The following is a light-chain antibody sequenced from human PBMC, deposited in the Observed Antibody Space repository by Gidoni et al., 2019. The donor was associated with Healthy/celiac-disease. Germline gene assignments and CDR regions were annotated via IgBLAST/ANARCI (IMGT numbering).Light chain of an antibody. Sequence: EIVMTQSPATLSVSPGERATLSCRASQSVSSNLAWYQQKPGQAPRLLIYGASTRATGIPARFSGSGSGTEFTLTISSLQSEDFAVYYCQQYNNWLRSTFGGXTKVEIK. J-gene: IGKJ4*01. CDR3: QQYNNWLRST. V-gene: IGKV3-15*01. CDR2: GAS. CDR1: QSVSSN.